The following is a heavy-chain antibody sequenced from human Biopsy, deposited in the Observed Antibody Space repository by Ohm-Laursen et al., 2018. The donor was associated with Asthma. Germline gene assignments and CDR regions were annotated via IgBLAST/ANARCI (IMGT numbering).Heavy chain of an antibody. CDR2: IHHSGTS. D-gene: IGHD3-22*01. CDR1: GDPITSGGCC. Sequence: TLSLTCPVSGDPITSGGCCWNWIRQHPGKGLEWIGYIHHSGTSYFNPSLKSRVSFSRDTSKNQFSLRLSSVTAADTAMYYCARIPRRSGSYFVDYWGQGTLVIVSS. V-gene: IGHV4-31*03. CDR3: ARIPRRSGSYFVDY. J-gene: IGHJ4*02.